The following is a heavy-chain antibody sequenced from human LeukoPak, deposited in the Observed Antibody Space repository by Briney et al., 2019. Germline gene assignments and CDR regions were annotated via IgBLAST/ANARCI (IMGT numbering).Heavy chain of an antibody. CDR1: GFTFSSYS. CDR3: ARDMEPMTHHSDAFDI. CDR2: ISSSSSYI. D-gene: IGHD3-22*01. V-gene: IGHV3-21*01. J-gene: IGHJ3*02. Sequence: GGSLRLSCAASGFTFSSYSMNWVRQAPGKGPEWVSSISSSSSYIYYADSVKGRFTISRDNAKNSLYLQMNSLRAEDTAVYYCARDMEPMTHHSDAFDIWGQGTMVTVSS.